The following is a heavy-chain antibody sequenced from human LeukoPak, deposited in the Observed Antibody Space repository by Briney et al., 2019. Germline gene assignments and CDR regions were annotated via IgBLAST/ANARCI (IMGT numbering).Heavy chain of an antibody. CDR2: IYYSGST. CDR1: GGSISSYY. D-gene: IGHD3-22*01. V-gene: IGHV4-59*08. Sequence: PSETLSLTCTVSGGSISSYYWSWIRQPPGKGLEWIGYIYYSGSTNYNPSLKSRVTISVDTSKNQFSLKLGSVTAADTAVYYCARGNSYDSSGYYYQYNWFDPWGQGTLVTVSS. J-gene: IGHJ5*02. CDR3: ARGNSYDSSGYYYQYNWFDP.